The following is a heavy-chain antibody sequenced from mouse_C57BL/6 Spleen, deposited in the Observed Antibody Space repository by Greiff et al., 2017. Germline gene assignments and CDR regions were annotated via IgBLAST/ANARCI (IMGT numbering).Heavy chain of an antibody. Sequence: EVQLVESGGGLVKPGGSLKLSCAASGFTFSDYGMHWVRQAPEKGLGWVAYISSGSSTINYAEAVKGRFAIARDHATNTLFLQMTSLRSEDTAMYYGAAGGWILGFAYWGQGTLVTVSA. CDR2: ISSGSSTI. V-gene: IGHV5-17*01. D-gene: IGHD2-3*01. J-gene: IGHJ3*01. CDR3: AAGGWILGFAY. CDR1: GFTFSDYG.